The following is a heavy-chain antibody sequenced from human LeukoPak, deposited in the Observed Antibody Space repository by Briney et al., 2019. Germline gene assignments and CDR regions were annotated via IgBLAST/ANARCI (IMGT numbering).Heavy chain of an antibody. CDR2: INPNSGGT. CDR3: ATYSGSYSSDFDY. D-gene: IGHD1-26*01. J-gene: IGHJ4*02. Sequence: ASVKVSCKASGYSFSRYGISWVRQAPGQGLEWMGWINPNSGGTNYAQKFQGRVTMTRDTSISTAYMELSRLTSDDTAVYYCATYSGSYSSDFDYWGQGTLVTVSS. V-gene: IGHV1-2*02. CDR1: GYSFSRYG.